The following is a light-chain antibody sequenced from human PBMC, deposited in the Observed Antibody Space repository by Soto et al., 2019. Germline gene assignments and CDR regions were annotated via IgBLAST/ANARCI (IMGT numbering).Light chain of an antibody. CDR1: QGISSW. J-gene: IGKJ4*01. Sequence: DIQMTQSPSSVSASVGDRVTITCRASQGISSWLAWYQHKPGKVPQLLIYAASSLQSGVPSRFSGSGSGTDFTLTISSLEPEDFATSYCQQVNSFPLTFGGGTEVEIK. CDR3: QQVNSFPLT. V-gene: IGKV1D-12*01. CDR2: AAS.